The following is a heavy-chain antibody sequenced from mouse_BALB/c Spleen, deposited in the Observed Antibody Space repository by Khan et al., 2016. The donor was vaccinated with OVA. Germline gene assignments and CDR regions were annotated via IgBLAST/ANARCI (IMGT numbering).Heavy chain of an antibody. D-gene: IGHD1-2*01. CDR1: GYSITSGYG. Sequence: VQLKESGPGLVKPSQSLSLTCTVTGYSITSGYGWNWIRQFPGNKLEWMGYISYSGSTNYNPSPKSRISITRDTSNNQFFLQLNSVTTEDTATYYCARTARIKYWGQGTTLTVSS. CDR3: ARTARIKY. CDR2: ISYSGST. V-gene: IGHV3-2*02. J-gene: IGHJ2*01.